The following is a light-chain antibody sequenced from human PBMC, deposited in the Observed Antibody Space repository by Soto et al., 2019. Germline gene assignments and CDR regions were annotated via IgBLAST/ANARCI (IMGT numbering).Light chain of an antibody. V-gene: IGKV3-11*01. J-gene: IGKJ1*01. Sequence: EIVLTQSPATLSLSPGERATLSCRASLSVSSYLAWYQQKPGQAPRLLIYDASNRATGIPARFSGSGAGTDFTLTISSLEPEDFAVFYCQQRSTWPSTFGQGTKVEIK. CDR2: DAS. CDR3: QQRSTWPST. CDR1: LSVSSY.